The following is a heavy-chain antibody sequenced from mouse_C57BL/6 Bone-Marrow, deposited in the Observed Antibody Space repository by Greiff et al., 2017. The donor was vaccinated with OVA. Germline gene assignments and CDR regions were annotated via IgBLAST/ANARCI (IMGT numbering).Heavy chain of an antibody. CDR2: ISNGGGST. Sequence: DVKLVESGGGLVQPGGSLKLSCAASGFTFSDYYMYWVRQTPEKRLEWVAYISNGGGSTYYPDTVKGRFTISRDNAKNTLYLQMSRLKSEDTAMYYCAREGYYGSSPYAMDYWGQGTSVTVSS. CDR1: GFTFSDYY. V-gene: IGHV5-12*01. CDR3: AREGYYGSSPYAMDY. J-gene: IGHJ4*01. D-gene: IGHD1-1*01.